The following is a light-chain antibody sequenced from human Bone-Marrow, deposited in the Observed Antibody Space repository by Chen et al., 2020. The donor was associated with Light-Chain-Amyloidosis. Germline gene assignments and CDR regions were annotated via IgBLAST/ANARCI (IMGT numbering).Light chain of an antibody. CDR1: QSISTW. J-gene: IGKJ1*01. CDR2: DAS. Sequence: DIQMTQSPSTLSASVGATVTITCRASQSISTWLAWYQQKPGKAPQLLIYDASTLQSGVPSSFSGSRYGTEFTLTISSLQPDDFATYYCQQYNSDTYSGTFGQGTKVEIK. CDR3: QQYNSDTYSGT. V-gene: IGKV1-5*01.